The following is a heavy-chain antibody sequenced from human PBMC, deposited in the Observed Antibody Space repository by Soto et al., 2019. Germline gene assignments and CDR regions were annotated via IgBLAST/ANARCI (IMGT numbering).Heavy chain of an antibody. CDR1: GFSRSTSGVG. CDR3: ADRRRSGDLPN. V-gene: IGHV2-5*02. D-gene: IGHD4-17*01. Sequence: QITLKESGPTLVQPSQTLTLTCTCSGFSRSTSGVGVAWIRQPPGKALEWLAVIYWDDDKRYRPSLESRLTITKVTSKSQVVLRVTNVDPVDTATYYCADRRRSGDLPNWGQGTLVTVSS. CDR2: IYWDDDK. J-gene: IGHJ4*02.